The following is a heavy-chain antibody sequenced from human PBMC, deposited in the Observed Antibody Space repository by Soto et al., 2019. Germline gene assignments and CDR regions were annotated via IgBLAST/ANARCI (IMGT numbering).Heavy chain of an antibody. CDR3: ARANSSGWPFDY. V-gene: IGHV4-30-4*01. Sequence: QVQLQESGPGLVKPSQTLSLTCTVSGGSISSGDYYWSWIRQPPGKGLEWIGYIYYSGSTYYNPSLKGRVTISVDKSKNQFSLKLSSVTAADTAVYDCARANSSGWPFDYWGQGTLVTVSS. CDR2: IYYSGST. CDR1: GGSISSGDYY. J-gene: IGHJ4*02. D-gene: IGHD6-19*01.